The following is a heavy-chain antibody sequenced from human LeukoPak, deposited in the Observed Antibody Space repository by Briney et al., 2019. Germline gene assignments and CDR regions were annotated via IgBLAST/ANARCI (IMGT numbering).Heavy chain of an antibody. CDR3: ARDKGRVSSSSSIDY. CDR1: GDIFTNYA. Sequence: ASVKVSCKASGDIFTNYAMNWVRQAPGQGLEWMGWISAYNGNTNYAQKLQGRVTMTTDTSTSTAYMELRSLRSDDTALYYCARDKGRVSSSSSIDYWGQGTLVTVSS. D-gene: IGHD6-6*01. CDR2: ISAYNGNT. J-gene: IGHJ4*02. V-gene: IGHV1-18*01.